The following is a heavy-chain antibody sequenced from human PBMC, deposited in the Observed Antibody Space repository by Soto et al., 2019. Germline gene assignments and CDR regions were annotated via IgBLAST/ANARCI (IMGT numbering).Heavy chain of an antibody. CDR1: GFTFSSYG. V-gene: IGHV3-33*01. Sequence: GGSLRLSCAASGFTFSSYGMHWVRHAPGKGLEWVAVIWYDGSNKYYADSVKGRFTISRDNSKNTLYLQMNSLRAEDTAVYYCARDPLRFLEWFHYGMDVWGQGTTVTVSS. J-gene: IGHJ6*02. CDR2: IWYDGSNK. CDR3: ARDPLRFLEWFHYGMDV. D-gene: IGHD3-3*01.